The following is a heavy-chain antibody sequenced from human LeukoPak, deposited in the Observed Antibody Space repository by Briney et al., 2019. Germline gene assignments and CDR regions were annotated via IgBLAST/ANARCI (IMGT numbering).Heavy chain of an antibody. J-gene: IGHJ4*02. CDR3: ARETPGSVYPDATFDY. CDR2: IYYSGST. Sequence: SETLSLTCTVSGGSISSGGYYWSWIRQHPGKGLEWIGYIYYSGSTNYNPSLKSRVTISVDTSKNQFSLKLSSVTAADTAVYYCARETPGSVYPDATFDYWGQGTLVTVSS. D-gene: IGHD1-26*01. V-gene: IGHV4-61*08. CDR1: GGSISSGGYY.